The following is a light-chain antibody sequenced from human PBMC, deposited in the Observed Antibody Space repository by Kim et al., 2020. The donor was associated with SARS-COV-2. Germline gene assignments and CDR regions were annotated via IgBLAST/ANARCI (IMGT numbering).Light chain of an antibody. CDR2: AAS. J-gene: IGKJ4*01. Sequence: SASVGDRVTITCRASQGITNRLAWYQQKPGKPPKLLIYAASTLQSGVPSRFSGSGSGTDFTLIISSLQPEDVATYYCLKYNGAPLTFGGGTKLEI. CDR3: LKYNGAPLT. CDR1: QGITNR. V-gene: IGKV1-27*01.